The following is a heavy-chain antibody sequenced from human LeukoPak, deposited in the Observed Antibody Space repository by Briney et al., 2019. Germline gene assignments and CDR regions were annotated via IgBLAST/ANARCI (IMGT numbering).Heavy chain of an antibody. J-gene: IGHJ4*02. CDR1: GFTFDDYA. CDR3: AKGGTYYDLWSGYPDYFDY. V-gene: IGHV3-9*03. D-gene: IGHD3-3*01. CDR2: ISWNSGSI. Sequence: GGSLRLSCAASGFTFDDYAMHWVRQAPGKGLEWVSGISWNSGSIGYADSVKGRFTISRDNAKNSLYLQMNSLRAEDMALYYCAKGGTYYDLWSGYPDYFDYWGQGTLVTVSS.